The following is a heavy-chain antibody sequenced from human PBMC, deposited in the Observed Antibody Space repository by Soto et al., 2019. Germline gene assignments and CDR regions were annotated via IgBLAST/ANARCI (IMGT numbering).Heavy chain of an antibody. V-gene: IGHV3-23*01. CDR3: AKARTGDFDAFDI. CDR1: GFTFSSYA. J-gene: IGHJ3*02. Sequence: GGSLRLSCAASGFTFSSYAMSWVRQAPGKWLEWVSAISGSGGSTYYADSVKGRFTISRDNSKNTLYLQMNSLRAEDTAVYYCAKARTGDFDAFDIWGQGTMVTVSS. D-gene: IGHD7-27*01. CDR2: ISGSGGST.